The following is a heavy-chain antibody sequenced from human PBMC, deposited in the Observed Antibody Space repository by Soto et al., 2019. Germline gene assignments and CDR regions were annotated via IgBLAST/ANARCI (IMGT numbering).Heavy chain of an antibody. J-gene: IGHJ6*02. CDR3: ASNSDIVATISSYYGMDV. CDR1: GGTFSSYA. V-gene: IGHV1-69*13. CDR2: IIPIFGTA. Sequence: ASVKVSCKASGGTFSSYAISWVRQAPGQGLEWVGGIIPIFGTANYAQKFQGRVTITADESTSTAYMELSSLRSEDTAVYYCASNSDIVATISSYYGMDVWGQGTTVTVSS. D-gene: IGHD5-12*01.